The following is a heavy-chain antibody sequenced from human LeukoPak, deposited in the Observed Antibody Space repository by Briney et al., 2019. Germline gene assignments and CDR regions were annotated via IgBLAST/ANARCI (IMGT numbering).Heavy chain of an antibody. CDR3: ARALRIAAAGSHNWFDP. J-gene: IGHJ5*02. V-gene: IGHV4-31*03. Sequence: SETLSLTCTVSGGSISSGGYYWRWIRQHPGKGLEWIGYIYYSGSTYYNPSLKSRVTISVDTSKNQFSLKLSSVTAADTAVYYCARALRIAAAGSHNWFDPWGQGTLVTVSS. CDR2: IYYSGST. CDR1: GGSISSGGYY. D-gene: IGHD6-13*01.